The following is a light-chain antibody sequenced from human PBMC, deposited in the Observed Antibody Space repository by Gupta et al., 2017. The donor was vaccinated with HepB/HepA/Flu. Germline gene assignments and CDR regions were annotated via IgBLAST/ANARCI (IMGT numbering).Light chain of an antibody. CDR2: KGS. V-gene: IGKV2-30*01. CDR3: EQGKHWHT. CDR1: QSLVFSDGNTF. Sequence: DVVLTQSPLSLPVTLGQPASISCRSSQSLVFSDGNTFLHWVQQRPGQSPRRLLYKGSKSDSGVTGRFSGSGAVNDFTLRSSRGEDEDGDSYYDEQGKHWHTFGGGTKVEIK. J-gene: IGKJ4*01.